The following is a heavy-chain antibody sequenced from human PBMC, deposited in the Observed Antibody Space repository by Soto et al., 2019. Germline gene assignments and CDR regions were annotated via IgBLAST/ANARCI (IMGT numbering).Heavy chain of an antibody. CDR2: ISGSGGST. J-gene: IGHJ4*02. D-gene: IGHD3-22*01. CDR3: AKEMNTMIVVVITAFDY. Sequence: GGSLRLSCAASGFTFSSYAMSWVRQAPGKGLEWVSAISGSGGSTYYADSVKGRFTISRDNSKNTLYLQMNSLRAEDTAVYYCAKEMNTMIVVVITAFDYWGQGTLVTVSS. V-gene: IGHV3-23*01. CDR1: GFTFSSYA.